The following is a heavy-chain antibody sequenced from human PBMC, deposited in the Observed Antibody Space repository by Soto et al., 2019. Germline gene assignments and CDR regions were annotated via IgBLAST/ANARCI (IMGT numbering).Heavy chain of an antibody. CDR3: ARAHAPTLPFDY. CDR1: GGAIRNVY. J-gene: IGHJ4*02. D-gene: IGHD2-15*01. V-gene: IGHV4-59*01. CDR2: IFHSGNA. Sequence: SXTVSLTCTVSGGAIRNVYLSWIRQPPGKGLEWIGFIFHSGNAKYNPSLKSRFTMSVDTSKNQFSLSLDSVTAADTAVYFCARAHAPTLPFDYWGQVTLVTVSS.